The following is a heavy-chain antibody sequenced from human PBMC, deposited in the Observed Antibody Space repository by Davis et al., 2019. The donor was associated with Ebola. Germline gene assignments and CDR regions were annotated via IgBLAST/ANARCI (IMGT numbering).Heavy chain of an antibody. CDR2: ISAYNGNT. Sequence: AASVKVSCKASGYTFTRYGMNWMRQAPGQGLEWMGWISAYNGNTNYAQKLQGRVTMTTDTSTSTAYMELRSLRSDDTAVYYCARDRFRGLRAIDYWGQGTLVTVSS. J-gene: IGHJ4*02. CDR3: ARDRFRGLRAIDY. CDR1: GYTFTRYG. V-gene: IGHV1-18*01. D-gene: IGHD5-12*01.